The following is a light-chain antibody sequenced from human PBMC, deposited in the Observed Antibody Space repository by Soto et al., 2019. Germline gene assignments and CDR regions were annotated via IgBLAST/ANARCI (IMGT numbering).Light chain of an antibody. CDR1: QSVGDN. CDR2: GAS. CDR3: QQYKSWPPLT. V-gene: IGKV3-15*01. Sequence: EIVMTPSPGILSVSPGERATLSCRASQSVGDNLAWYQQRPGQSPRLLIHGASTRAAGVPDRFSGSGSGTEFTLTISSLQSDDFALYYCQQYKSWPPLTFGGGT. J-gene: IGKJ4*01.